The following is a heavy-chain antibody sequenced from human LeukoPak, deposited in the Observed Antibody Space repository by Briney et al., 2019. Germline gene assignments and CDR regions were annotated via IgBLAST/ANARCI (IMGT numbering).Heavy chain of an antibody. V-gene: IGHV1-69*06. J-gene: IGHJ4*02. D-gene: IGHD3-22*01. CDR1: GGTFSSYA. Sequence: GASVKVSCKASGGTFSSYAISWVRQAPGQGLEWMGGIIPIFGTANYAQKFQGRVTITADKSTSTAYMELSSLRSEDTAVYYCASVPMDYYDSSGYDYWGQGTLVTVSS. CDR3: ASVPMDYYDSSGYDY. CDR2: IIPIFGTA.